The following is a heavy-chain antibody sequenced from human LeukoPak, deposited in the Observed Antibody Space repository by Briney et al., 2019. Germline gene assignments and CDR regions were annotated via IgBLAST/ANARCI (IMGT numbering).Heavy chain of an antibody. CDR2: INHSGST. J-gene: IGHJ4*02. D-gene: IGHD1-1*01. CDR1: GGSFSGYY. Sequence: PSETLSLTCAVYGGSFSGYYWSWIRQPPGKGLEWIGEINHSGSTNYNPSLKSRVTISVDTSKNQFSLKLSSVTAADTAVYYCARRAPYNWKSAAFDYWGQGTLVTVSS. V-gene: IGHV4-34*01. CDR3: ARRAPYNWKSAAFDY.